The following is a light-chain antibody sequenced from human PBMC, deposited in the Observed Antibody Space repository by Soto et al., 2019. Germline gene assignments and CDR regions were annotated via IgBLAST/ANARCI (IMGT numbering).Light chain of an antibody. CDR1: QGISTY. CDR2: AAS. Sequence: DIQMTQSPSSLSASVGDRVTITCRASQGISTYLAWFQQKPGKAPKSLIYAASNLQSGVPSRFSGSGSGADFTLTISSLQPEDFATYYCQQYNSYPPTFGGGTKVEIK. V-gene: IGKV1-16*01. CDR3: QQYNSYPPT. J-gene: IGKJ4*01.